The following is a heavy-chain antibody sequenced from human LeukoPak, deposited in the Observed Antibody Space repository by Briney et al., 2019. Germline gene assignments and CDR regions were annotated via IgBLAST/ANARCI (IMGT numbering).Heavy chain of an antibody. CDR3: ARVGTTAYYYYYMDV. CDR2: IIPIFGTA. Sequence: GASVKVSCKAFGGTFSSYAISWVRQAPGQGLEWMGGIIPIFGTANYAQKLQGRVTITTDESTSTAYMELSSLRSEDTAVYYCARVGTTAYYYYYMDVWGKGTTVTVSS. CDR1: GGTFSSYA. V-gene: IGHV1-69*05. D-gene: IGHD1-7*01. J-gene: IGHJ6*03.